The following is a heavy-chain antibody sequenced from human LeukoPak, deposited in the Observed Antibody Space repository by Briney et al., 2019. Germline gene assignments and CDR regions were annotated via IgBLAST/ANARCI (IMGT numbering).Heavy chain of an antibody. CDR2: IIPILGIA. D-gene: IGHD4-23*01. Sequence: ASVKVSCKASGGTFSSYAISWVRQAPGQGLEWMGRIIPILGIANYAQKFQGRGTITADKATSTAYMELSSLRSEDTAVYYCARGPGIDDYGGNPTFDYWGQGTLVTVSS. V-gene: IGHV1-69*04. CDR3: ARGPGIDDYGGNPTFDY. J-gene: IGHJ4*02. CDR1: GGTFSSYA.